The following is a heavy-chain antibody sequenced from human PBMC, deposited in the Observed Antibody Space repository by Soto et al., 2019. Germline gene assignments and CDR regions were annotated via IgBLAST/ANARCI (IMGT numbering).Heavy chain of an antibody. V-gene: IGHV4-30-2*01. Sequence: SETLSLTCDVSGDTISTGGYTWAWIRQPPGKALEWIGDTYHSGNTYYNPSLKSRVTISVDTSKNQFSLKLSSVTAADTAVYYCARTYSSSWSPFDYWGQGTLVTVSS. D-gene: IGHD6-13*01. CDR3: ARTYSSSWSPFDY. CDR1: GDTISTGGYT. CDR2: TYHSGNT. J-gene: IGHJ4*02.